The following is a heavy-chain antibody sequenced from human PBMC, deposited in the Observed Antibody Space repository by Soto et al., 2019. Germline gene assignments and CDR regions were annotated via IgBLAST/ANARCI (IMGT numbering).Heavy chain of an antibody. D-gene: IGHD3-16*01. V-gene: IGHV4-28*01. Sequence: QVQLQESGPGLVKPSDTLSLTCAVSGYSISSKHWWGWIRQPPGKGLEWIGYIYYSGSTYYNPSLKSRVTMSVDTSKNQLSLMLSSVTVVDTAMYYCTINFPYEGDSNWYFDLWGRGTLVTVSS. CDR3: TINFPYEGDSNWYFDL. J-gene: IGHJ2*01. CDR1: GYSISSKHW. CDR2: IYYSGST.